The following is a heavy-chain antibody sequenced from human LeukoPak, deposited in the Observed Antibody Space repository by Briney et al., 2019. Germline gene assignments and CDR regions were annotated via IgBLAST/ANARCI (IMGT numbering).Heavy chain of an antibody. D-gene: IGHD6-13*01. CDR2: IKSGGTII. V-gene: IGHV3-48*03. CDR3: ARGWFVD. Sequence: HPGGSLTLSCAASGFTFSSNEMKWVRPAPEKGLEWVSYIKSGGTIIYYADSVRGRYTICRDNAKNSLYLQMNSVRAEDTAVYYCARGWFVDWGRGTLVIVSS. CDR1: GFTFSSNE. J-gene: IGHJ4*02.